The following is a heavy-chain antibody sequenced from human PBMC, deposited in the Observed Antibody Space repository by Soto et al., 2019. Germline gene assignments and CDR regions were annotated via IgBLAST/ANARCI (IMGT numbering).Heavy chain of an antibody. J-gene: IGHJ6*02. CDR2: TSNKANSYTT. D-gene: IGHD3-10*01. V-gene: IGHV3-72*01. CDR3: AMISMMRGVYGRDV. CDR1: GFTFSDHY. Sequence: EVQLVESGGGLVQPGGSLRLSCAASGFTFSDHYMDWVRQAPGKGLEWVGRTSNKANSYTTEYAASVKGRFIISRDDSKDSLYLQMNSLKTEDTAVYYCAMISMMRGVYGRDVWGQGTTVTVS.